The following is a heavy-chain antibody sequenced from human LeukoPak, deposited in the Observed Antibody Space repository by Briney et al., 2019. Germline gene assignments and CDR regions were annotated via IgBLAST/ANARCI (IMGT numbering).Heavy chain of an antibody. V-gene: IGHV1-46*01. CDR3: ARNSITMVRGVKRIYGMDV. CDR2: SNPSGDST. J-gene: IGHJ6*02. CDR1: GYTFTNYY. D-gene: IGHD3-10*01. Sequence: GASVKVSCKASGYTFTNYYIHWVRQAPGHGLEWMGISNPSGDSTNYAQKFQGRVTITADKSTSTAYMELSSLRSEDTAVYYCARNSITMVRGVKRIYGMDVWGQGTTVTVSS.